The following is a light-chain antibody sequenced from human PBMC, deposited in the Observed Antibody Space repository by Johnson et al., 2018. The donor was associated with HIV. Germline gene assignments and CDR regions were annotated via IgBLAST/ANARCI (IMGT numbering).Light chain of an antibody. V-gene: IGLV1-51*02. J-gene: IGLJ1*01. CDR2: ENN. Sequence: QSVLTQPPSVSAAPGQKVTISCSGSTSNIGNNYVSWYQQLPGTAPKLLIYENNKRPSGISDRFSDSQSGTSATLAITGLQTGDEADYYCGTWDTSLGAQYVFRSGTKVSVL. CDR1: TSNIGNNY. CDR3: GTWDTSLGAQYV.